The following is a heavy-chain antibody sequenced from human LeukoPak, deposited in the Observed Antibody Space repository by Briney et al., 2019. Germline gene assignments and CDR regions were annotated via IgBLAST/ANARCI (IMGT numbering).Heavy chain of an antibody. CDR3: AKDRADYDFWSGYYLFDY. D-gene: IGHD3-3*01. V-gene: IGHV3-64*01. CDR2: ISSNGGST. CDR1: GFTFSSYA. Sequence: GGSLRLSCAASGFTFSSYAMHWVRQAPGKGLEYVSAISSNGGSTYYANSVKGRFTISRDNSKNTLYLQMGSLRAEDMAVYYCAKDRADYDFWSGYYLFDYWGQGTLATVSS. J-gene: IGHJ4*02.